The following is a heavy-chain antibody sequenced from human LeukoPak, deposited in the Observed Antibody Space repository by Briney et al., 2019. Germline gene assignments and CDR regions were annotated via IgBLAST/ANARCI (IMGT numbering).Heavy chain of an antibody. D-gene: IGHD3-3*01. CDR1: GYTFTGYY. CDR2: INAGNGNT. CDR3: ASSYYDFWSGYSPYGMDV. Sequence: GASVKVSCKASGYTFTGYYMHWVRQAPGQRLEWMGWINAGNGNTKYSQKFQGRVTITRDTSASTAYMELSSLRSEDTAVYYCASSYYDFWSGYSPYGMDVWGQGTTVTVSS. J-gene: IGHJ6*02. V-gene: IGHV1-3*01.